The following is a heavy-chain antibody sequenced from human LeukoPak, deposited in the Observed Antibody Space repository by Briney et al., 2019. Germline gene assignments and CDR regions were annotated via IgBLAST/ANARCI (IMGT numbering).Heavy chain of an antibody. Sequence: GGSLRLSCAASGFTFSSYTMSWVRQAPGKGLEWVSAISGSGGSTYYADSVKGRFTISRDNSKNTLYLQMNSLRAEDTAVYYCAKDLGAYYYDSSGYSTYDAFDIWGQGTMVTVSS. CDR3: AKDLGAYYYDSSGYSTYDAFDI. V-gene: IGHV3-23*01. CDR2: ISGSGGST. D-gene: IGHD3-22*01. CDR1: GFTFSSYT. J-gene: IGHJ3*02.